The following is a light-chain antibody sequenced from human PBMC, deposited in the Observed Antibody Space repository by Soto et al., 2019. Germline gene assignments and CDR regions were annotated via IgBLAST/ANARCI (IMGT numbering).Light chain of an antibody. CDR1: QSSSSW. V-gene: IGKV1-5*03. J-gene: IGKJ1*01. Sequence: DFQMTQSPSTLSASVGDRVTITCRTSQSSSSWLAWYQQKPGKAPKLLIYKASSLETGVPSRFSGSGYGTEFTLTISSLQPEDFATYYCQQYNSNSPWTFGQGTKVEIK. CDR2: KAS. CDR3: QQYNSNSPWT.